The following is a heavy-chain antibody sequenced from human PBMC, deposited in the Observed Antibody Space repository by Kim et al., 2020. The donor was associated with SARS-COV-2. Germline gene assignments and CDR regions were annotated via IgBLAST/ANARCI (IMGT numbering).Heavy chain of an antibody. CDR1: GFTFSSYG. CDR2: ISYDGSNK. D-gene: IGHD2-2*01. V-gene: IGHV3-30*18. CDR3: AKDRSCCSSTSCYFSCGMDV. Sequence: GGSLRLSCAASGFTFSSYGMHWVRQAPGKGLEWVAVISYDGSNKYYADSVKGRFTISRDNSKNTLYLQMNSLRAEDTAVYYCAKDRSCCSSTSCYFSCGMDVWGQGTTVTVSS. J-gene: IGHJ6*02.